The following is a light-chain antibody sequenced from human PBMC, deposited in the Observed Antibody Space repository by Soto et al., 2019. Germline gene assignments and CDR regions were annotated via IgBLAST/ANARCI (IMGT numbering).Light chain of an antibody. V-gene: IGKV3-11*01. CDR3: QQRSNWLIT. CDR2: DAS. J-gene: IGKJ5*01. CDR1: QSVSSY. Sequence: EIVLTQSPATLSLSPGERATLSCRASQSVSSYLAWYQQKPGQAPRLLIYDASNRATGIPARFSGSGSGTDFTLTIRGLEPEDFAVYYCQQRSNWLITFGQGTRLEIK.